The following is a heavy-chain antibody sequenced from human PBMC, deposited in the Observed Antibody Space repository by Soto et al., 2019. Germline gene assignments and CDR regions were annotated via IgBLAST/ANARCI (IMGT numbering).Heavy chain of an antibody. CDR1: GYTFTNFG. J-gene: IGHJ4*02. D-gene: IGHD1-20*01. CDR3: ARDAAIGMNDY. Sequence: QVQLVQSGAEVKKPGASVKISCKASGYTFTNFGISWVRQAPGQGLEWMGWISPYNRNTKYAQKLRSSVTMNPDTSTSTAYMEVRRLRPDGTAVYYCARDAAIGMNDYWGQGTLVTVSS. V-gene: IGHV1-18*01. CDR2: ISPYNRNT.